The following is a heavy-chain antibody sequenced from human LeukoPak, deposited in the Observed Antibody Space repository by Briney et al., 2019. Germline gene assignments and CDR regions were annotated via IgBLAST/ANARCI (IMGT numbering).Heavy chain of an antibody. CDR1: GFTFHDYA. V-gene: IGHV3-9*01. CDR3: ARAARPVDY. Sequence: GRSLRLSCAASGFTFHDYAMHWVRQAPGKGLEWVSGLSWNAANIGYAESVRGRFTISRDNSMNTVYLEMSSLRAEDTAVYYCARAARPVDYWGQGTLVTVSS. CDR2: LSWNAANI. J-gene: IGHJ4*02.